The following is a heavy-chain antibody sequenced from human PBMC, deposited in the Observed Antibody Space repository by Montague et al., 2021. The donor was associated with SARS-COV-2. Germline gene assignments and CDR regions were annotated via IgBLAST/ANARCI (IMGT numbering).Heavy chain of an antibody. CDR1: GGSISSSSYY. V-gene: IGHV4-39*07. CDR3: ARVGRQQLVHLSGMDV. Sequence: SETLSLTCTVSGGSISSSSYYWGWIRQPPGKGLEWIGSIYYSGSTYYNPYLKSRVTISVDTYKNQFSLKLSTVTAADTAVYYCARVGRQQLVHLSGMDVWGQGTTVTVSS. CDR2: IYYSGST. D-gene: IGHD6-13*01. J-gene: IGHJ6*02.